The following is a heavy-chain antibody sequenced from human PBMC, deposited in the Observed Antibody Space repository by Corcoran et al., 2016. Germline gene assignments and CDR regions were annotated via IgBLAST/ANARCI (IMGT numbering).Heavy chain of an antibody. J-gene: IGHJ4*02. D-gene: IGHD2-15*01. CDR2: IIPIFGTA. CDR3: ATPYGSGGSCYSGHFDY. Sequence: QVQLVQSGAEVKKPGSSVKVSCKASGGTFSSYAISWVRQAPGQGLEWMGGIIPIFGTANYAQKFQGRVTITEDESTSTAYMELSSLRSEDTAVYYWATPYGSGGSCYSGHFDYWGQGTLVTVSS. V-gene: IGHV1-69*01. CDR1: GGTFSSYA.